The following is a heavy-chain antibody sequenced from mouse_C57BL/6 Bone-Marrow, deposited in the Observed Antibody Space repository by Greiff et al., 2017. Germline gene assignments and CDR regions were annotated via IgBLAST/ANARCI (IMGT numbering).Heavy chain of an antibody. V-gene: IGHV2-5*01. CDR3: AKNSYYYGSSGFAY. Sequence: VKLQESGPGLVQPSQSLSITCTVSGFSLTSYGVHWVRQSPGKGLEWLGVIWRGGSTDYNAAFMSRLSITKDNSKSQVFFKMNSLQADDTAIYYCAKNSYYYGSSGFAYWGQGTLVTVSA. D-gene: IGHD1-1*01. CDR2: IWRGGST. CDR1: GFSLTSYG. J-gene: IGHJ3*01.